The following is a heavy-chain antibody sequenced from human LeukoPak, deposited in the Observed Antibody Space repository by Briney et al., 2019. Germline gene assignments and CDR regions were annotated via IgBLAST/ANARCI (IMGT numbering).Heavy chain of an antibody. D-gene: IGHD2/OR15-2a*01. CDR1: GFTFSSYS. CDR3: ARDNLRLSDAFDI. V-gene: IGHV3-21*01. CDR2: ISSSSSYI. J-gene: IGHJ3*02. Sequence: PGGSLRLSCAASGFTFSSYSMNWVRQAPGKGLEWVSSISSSSSYIYYADSVKGRFTISRDNAKNSLYLQVNSLRAEDTAVYYCARDNLRLSDAFDIWGQGTMVTVSS.